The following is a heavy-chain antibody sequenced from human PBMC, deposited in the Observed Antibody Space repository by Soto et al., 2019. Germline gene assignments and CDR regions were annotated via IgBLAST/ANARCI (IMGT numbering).Heavy chain of an antibody. CDR3: ARHRQLLYDSFDI. J-gene: IGHJ3*02. CDR2: ISGHQGVT. Sequence: QVQLVQSGPEVKEPGASVRVSCKASGYTFSSNGISWVRQAPGQGLEWMGGISGHQGVTNYAKEFQGRVIMTIDTSTSSAYMELRSLTSDDTAFYYCARHRQLLYDSFDIWGQGTVVTVSS. D-gene: IGHD3-22*01. CDR1: GYTFSSNG. V-gene: IGHV1-18*04.